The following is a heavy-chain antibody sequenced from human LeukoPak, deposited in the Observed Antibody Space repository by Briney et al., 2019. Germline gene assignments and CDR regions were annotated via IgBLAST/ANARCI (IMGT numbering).Heavy chain of an antibody. CDR3: AKDAVTRDYYYYMDV. CDR2: ISWNSGSI. D-gene: IGHD4-17*01. V-gene: IGHV3-9*01. CDR1: GFTFDDYA. Sequence: AGGSLRLSCAASGFTFDDYAMHWVRQAPGKGLEWVSGISWNSGSIGYADSVKGRFTISRDNAKNSLYLQMNSLRAEDTALYYCAKDAVTRDYYYYMDVWGKGTTVTVSS. J-gene: IGHJ6*03.